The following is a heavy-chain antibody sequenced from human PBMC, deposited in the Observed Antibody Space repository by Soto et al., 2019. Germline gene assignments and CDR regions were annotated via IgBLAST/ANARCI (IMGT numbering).Heavy chain of an antibody. CDR3: ARDIPPVDY. CDR2: ISAYNGNT. CDR1: GYTFSSYF. J-gene: IGHJ4*02. V-gene: IGHV1-18*01. Sequence: VASVKVSCKASGYTFSSYFISWVRQAPGQGLEWMGWISAYNGNTNYAQNLQGRVTMTTDTSTSTAYMELRSLRSDDTAVYYCARDIPPVDYWGQGTLVTVSS.